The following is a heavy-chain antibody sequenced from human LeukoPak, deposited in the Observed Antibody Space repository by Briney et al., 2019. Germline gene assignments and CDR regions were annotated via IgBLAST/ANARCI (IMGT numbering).Heavy chain of an antibody. CDR1: GGSISSYY. V-gene: IGHV4-59*01. CDR2: IYYSGST. J-gene: IGHJ6*02. D-gene: IGHD1-26*01. CDR3: ARDRYSGSYYSNYYYYYGMDV. Sequence: PSETLSLTRTVSGGSISSYYWSWIRQPPGKGLEWIGYIYYSGSTNYNPSLKSRVTISVDTSKNQFSLKLSSVTAADTAVYYCARDRYSGSYYSNYYYYYGMDVWGQGTTVTVSS.